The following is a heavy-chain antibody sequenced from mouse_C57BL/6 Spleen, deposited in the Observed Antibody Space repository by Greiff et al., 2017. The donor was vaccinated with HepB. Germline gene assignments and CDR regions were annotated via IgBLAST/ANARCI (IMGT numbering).Heavy chain of an antibody. J-gene: IGHJ2*01. V-gene: IGHV1-22*01. D-gene: IGHD4-1*01. CDR2: INPNNGGT. Sequence: VQLKESGPELVKPGASVKMSCKASGYTFTDYNMHWVKQSPGKSLEWIGYINPNNGGTSYNQKFKGKATLTVNKSSSTAYMELRSLTSEDSSVYYCARSNWDVYFDYWGRGTTLTVST. CDR3: ARSNWDVYFDY. CDR1: GYTFTDYN.